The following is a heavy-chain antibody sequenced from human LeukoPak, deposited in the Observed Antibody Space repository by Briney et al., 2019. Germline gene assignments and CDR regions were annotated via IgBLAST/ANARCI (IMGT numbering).Heavy chain of an antibody. V-gene: IGHV4-38-2*01. CDR3: ARSGYSGYDWNY. D-gene: IGHD5-12*01. CDR2: MYYSGST. Sequence: GSLRLSCAASGFTFSSYAMSWVRQTPGKGLEWIGSMYYSGSTDYNPSLKSRVTISVDTSKNHFSLKLNSVTAADTAVYYCARSGYSGYDWNYWGQGTLVTVSS. J-gene: IGHJ4*02. CDR1: GFTFSSYA.